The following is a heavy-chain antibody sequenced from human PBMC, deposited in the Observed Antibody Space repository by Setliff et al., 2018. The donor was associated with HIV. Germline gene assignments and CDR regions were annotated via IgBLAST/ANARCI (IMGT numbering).Heavy chain of an antibody. J-gene: IGHJ2*01. D-gene: IGHD1-26*01. CDR3: ARDHHSGRGSNFPWYSDL. V-gene: IGHV1-18*01. CDR2: TSADNGDT. Sequence: ASVKVSCKASGYTLTNYGIGWVRQAPGQGLEWMGWTSADNGDTNYPQKLQGRVTMTTDTSTSTAYMELRSLRSEDTAVYYCARDHHSGRGSNFPWYSDLWGRGTPVTVSS. CDR1: GYTLTNYG.